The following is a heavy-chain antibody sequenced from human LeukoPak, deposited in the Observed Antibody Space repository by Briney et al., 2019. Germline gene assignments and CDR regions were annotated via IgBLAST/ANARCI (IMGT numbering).Heavy chain of an antibody. Sequence: ASVKVSCKASGYTFTGYYIHWVRQAPGQGLEWMGWINPHSGATNYAQKFQGRVTITRNTSISTAYMELSSLRSEDTAVYYCAREDFYDSGSNDYWGQGTLVTVSS. CDR1: GYTFTGYY. CDR3: AREDFYDSGSNDY. CDR2: INPHSGAT. D-gene: IGHD3-22*01. J-gene: IGHJ4*02. V-gene: IGHV1-2*02.